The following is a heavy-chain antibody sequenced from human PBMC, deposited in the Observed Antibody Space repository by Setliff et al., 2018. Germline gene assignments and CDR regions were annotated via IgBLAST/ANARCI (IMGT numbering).Heavy chain of an antibody. CDR2: IYHGGKT. J-gene: IGHJ4*02. Sequence: SETLSLTCTVSGGSISSGVYYWGWIRQPPGKGLEWIGRIYHGGKTYYNTSLESRLTISVDASKNQFSLKLRSVTAADTAVYYCARTGTYRYFDSWGQGTVVTVSS. CDR1: GGSISSGVYY. D-gene: IGHD1-1*01. V-gene: IGHV4-39*01. CDR3: ARTGTYRYFDS.